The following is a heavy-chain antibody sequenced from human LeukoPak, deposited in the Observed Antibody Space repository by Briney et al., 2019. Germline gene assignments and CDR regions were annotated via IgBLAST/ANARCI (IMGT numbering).Heavy chain of an antibody. D-gene: IGHD3-3*01. CDR3: ATGPRYYDFWSGYYWTFHFDY. CDR2: FDREDGET. J-gene: IGHJ4*02. CDR1: AQILTELS. Sequence: ASLNDSCKLSAQILTELSMHWVPEAPGKGLETMGGFDREDGETIYAQEFQGRVTMTEDTSTDTAYMELSSLRSEDTAVYYCATGPRYYDFWSGYYWTFHFDYWGQGTLVTVSS. V-gene: IGHV1-24*01.